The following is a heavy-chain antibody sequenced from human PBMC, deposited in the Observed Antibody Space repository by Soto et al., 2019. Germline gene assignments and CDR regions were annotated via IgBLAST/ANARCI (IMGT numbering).Heavy chain of an antibody. J-gene: IGHJ4*02. Sequence: QVQLQESGPGLVKPSETLSLTCTVSGASISRDHWNWIRQPPGKGLEWIGEYSGTSNYNPSLRSRVTISVDTSNNQLSLKLSSVTAADTAGYYCATYTAGGGGRGYRGQGTLVTGSS. D-gene: IGHD3-16*01. V-gene: IGHV4-59*08. CDR1: GASISRDH. CDR3: ATYTAGGGGRGY. CDR2: YSGTS.